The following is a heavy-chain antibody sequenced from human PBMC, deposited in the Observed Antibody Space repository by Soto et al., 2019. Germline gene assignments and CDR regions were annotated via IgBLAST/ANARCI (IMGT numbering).Heavy chain of an antibody. CDR2: IYPGDSDT. Sequence: GESLKISCKGSGYSFTSYWIGWVRQMPGKGLEWMGIIYPGDSDTRYSPSFQGQVTISADRSISTAYLQWSSLKASDTAMYYCATTVRYYYVSSGYYIHLTDDASDIWGTGTMVT. V-gene: IGHV5-51*01. D-gene: IGHD3-22*01. J-gene: IGHJ3*02. CDR1: GYSFTSYW. CDR3: ATTVRYYYVSSGYYIHLTDDASDI.